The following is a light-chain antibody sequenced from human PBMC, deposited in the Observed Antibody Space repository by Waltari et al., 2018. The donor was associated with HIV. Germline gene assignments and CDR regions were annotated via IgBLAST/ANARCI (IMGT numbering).Light chain of an antibody. CDR3: QQYHDWPPLT. CDR1: QSINNN. V-gene: IGKV3D-15*01. CDR2: GAF. Sequence: EVVMIQSPGTLARSPGERATLSCRASQSINNNLAWYQQKPGQAPRLLIDGAFIRATGSPARFSGSGSGTEFTLSISSLQSEDFAVYYCQQYHDWPPLTFGGGTKVEI. J-gene: IGKJ4*01.